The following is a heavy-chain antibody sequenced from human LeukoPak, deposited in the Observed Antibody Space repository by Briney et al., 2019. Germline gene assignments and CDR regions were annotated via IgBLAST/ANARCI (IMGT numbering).Heavy chain of an antibody. Sequence: SETLSLTCTVSGGSISSSSYHWGWIRQPPGKGLEWIGSIYYSGSTYYNPSLKSRVTISVDTSKNQFSLKLSSVTAADTAVYYCASPHAYIAAAGTVDYWGQGTLVTVSS. CDR3: ASPHAYIAAAGTVDY. CDR1: GGSISSSSYH. J-gene: IGHJ4*02. D-gene: IGHD6-13*01. V-gene: IGHV4-39*01. CDR2: IYYSGST.